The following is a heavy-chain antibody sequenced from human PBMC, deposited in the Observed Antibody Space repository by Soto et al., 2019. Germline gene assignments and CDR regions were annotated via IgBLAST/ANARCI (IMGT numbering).Heavy chain of an antibody. CDR2: IWYDGSNK. D-gene: IGHD3-22*01. CDR1: GFTFSSYG. V-gene: IGHV3-33*01. Sequence: GSLRLSCAASGFTFSSYGMHWVRQAPGKGLEWVAVIWYDGSNKYYADSVKGRFTISRDNSKNTLYLQMNSLRAEDTAVYYCSSAPDYYMDVWGKGTTVTVSS. CDR3: SSAPDYYMDV. J-gene: IGHJ6*03.